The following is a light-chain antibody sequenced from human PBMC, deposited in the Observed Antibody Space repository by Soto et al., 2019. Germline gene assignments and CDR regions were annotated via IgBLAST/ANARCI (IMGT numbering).Light chain of an antibody. V-gene: IGKV1-12*01. CDR2: PSS. CDR1: QDISGL. CDR3: QQTNNFPLT. Sequence: DIQMTQSPSSVSASVGDRVTITCRASQDISGLLAWYQQKPGTAPKLLIYPSSSLQTGVPSRFSGSGSGTDFTLTISSLQPEDFATYYCQQTNNFPLTFGGGTKVETK. J-gene: IGKJ4*01.